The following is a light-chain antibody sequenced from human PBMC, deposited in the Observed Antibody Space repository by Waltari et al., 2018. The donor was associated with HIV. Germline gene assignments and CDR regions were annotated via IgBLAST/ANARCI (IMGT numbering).Light chain of an antibody. Sequence: QSVLTQPPSVSGAPGQRVTISCTGSSSNIGAGYDVHWYQQLPGTAPKRLIYGNTNRPSGVPDRFSGSKSATSASLAITGLQAEDEADYYCQSYDSSLSGWVFGGGTKLTVL. V-gene: IGLV1-40*01. CDR1: SSNIGAGYD. J-gene: IGLJ3*02. CDR3: QSYDSSLSGWV. CDR2: GNT.